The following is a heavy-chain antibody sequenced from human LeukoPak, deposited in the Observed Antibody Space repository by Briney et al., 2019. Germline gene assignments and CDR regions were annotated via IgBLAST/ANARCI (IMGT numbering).Heavy chain of an antibody. CDR1: GYTFTSYD. D-gene: IGHD3-22*01. CDR2: MNPNSGNT. J-gene: IGHJ6*02. Sequence: GASVKVSCKASGYTFTSYDINWVRQATGQGLEWMGWMNPNSGNTGYARKFQGRVTMTRNTSISTAYMELSSLRSEDTAVYYCARVMVITNYYYYGMDVWGQGTTVTVSS. V-gene: IGHV1-8*01. CDR3: ARVMVITNYYYYGMDV.